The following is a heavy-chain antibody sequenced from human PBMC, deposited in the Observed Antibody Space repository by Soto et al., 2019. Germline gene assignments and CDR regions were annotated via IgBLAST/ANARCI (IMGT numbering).Heavy chain of an antibody. CDR3: ARSRVDIVATIPPAY. J-gene: IGHJ4*02. Sequence: QLQLQESGSGLVKPSQTLSLTCAVSGGSISSGGYSWSWIRQPPGKGLEWIGYIYHSGSTYYNLSRKSRVTISVDRSKNQFSLKLRSVTAADTAVYYCARSRVDIVATIPPAYWGQGTLVTVS. V-gene: IGHV4-30-2*01. D-gene: IGHD5-12*01. CDR2: IYHSGST. CDR1: GGSISSGGYS.